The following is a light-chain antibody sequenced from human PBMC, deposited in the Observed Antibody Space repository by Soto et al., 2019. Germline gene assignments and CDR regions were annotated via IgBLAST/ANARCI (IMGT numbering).Light chain of an antibody. Sequence: EIVITQSPATLSVSPGERATLTCRASQSVSSNLAWYQQKPGQAPRILIYGASTRATGIPARVSGRGAGTEFTLTISSLQSEDFEVDYCQQYNNWTQTFGQGTKVDIK. CDR1: QSVSSN. V-gene: IGKV3-15*01. CDR3: QQYNNWTQT. CDR2: GAS. J-gene: IGKJ1*01.